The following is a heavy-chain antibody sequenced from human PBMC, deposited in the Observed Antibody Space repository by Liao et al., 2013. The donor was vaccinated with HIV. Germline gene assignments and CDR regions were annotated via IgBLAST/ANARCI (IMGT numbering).Heavy chain of an antibody. V-gene: IGHV4-30-2*01. CDR1: GGSISSGGHS. Sequence: QLQLQESGPGLVKPSQTLSLTCIVSGGSISSGGHSWSWIRQPPGKGLEWIGYIYHSGITYYNPSLKSRVTISVDRSKNQFSLRLSGLTAADTAVFYCARGSDMDVWGTGTTVIVSS. CDR3: ARGSDMDV. CDR2: IYHSGIT. D-gene: IGHD3-10*01. J-gene: IGHJ6*03.